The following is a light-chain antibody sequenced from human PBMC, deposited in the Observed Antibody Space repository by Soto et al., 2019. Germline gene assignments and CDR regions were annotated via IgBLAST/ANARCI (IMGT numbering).Light chain of an antibody. V-gene: IGKV3-20*01. J-gene: IGKJ2*03. CDR1: QSVSSAY. CDR3: QQYGSSVYS. CDR2: GAS. Sequence: EIVLTQSPGTLSLSPGDRATLSCRASQSVSSAYLARYQQKPGQAPRLLIYGASSRATGVPDKISGSGSETDFTLTISRLEPEDFALYYCQQYGSSVYSFGQGTKLEIK.